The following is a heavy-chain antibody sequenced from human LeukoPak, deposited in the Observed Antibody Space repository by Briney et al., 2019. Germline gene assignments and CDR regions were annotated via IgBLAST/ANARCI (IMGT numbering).Heavy chain of an antibody. Sequence: ASVKVSCKASGYTFTSYDINWVRQATGQGLEWMGRMNPNSGNTGYAQKFQGRVTMTRNTSISTAYMELSSLRSEDTAVYYCARAGVDTAMGRSYYYYMDVWGKGTTVTVSS. CDR3: ARAGVDTAMGRSYYYYMDV. V-gene: IGHV1-8*01. CDR1: GYTFTSYD. CDR2: MNPNSGNT. J-gene: IGHJ6*03. D-gene: IGHD5-18*01.